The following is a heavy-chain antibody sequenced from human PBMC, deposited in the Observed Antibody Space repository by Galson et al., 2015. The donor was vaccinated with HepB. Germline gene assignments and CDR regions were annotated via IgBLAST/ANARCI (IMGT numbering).Heavy chain of an antibody. CDR1: GFTFGDYA. Sequence: SLRLSCAVSGFTFGDYAMSWFRQAPGKGLEWVSYISGSSTYTNYADSVKGRFTISRDNAKNSLFLQMNSLRADDTAVYYCARDRGRRMTLGIGSRFGPWAQGTLVTVSS. CDR2: ISGSSTYT. J-gene: IGHJ5*02. D-gene: IGHD6-13*01. V-gene: IGHV3-11*06. CDR3: ARDRGRRMTLGIGSRFGP.